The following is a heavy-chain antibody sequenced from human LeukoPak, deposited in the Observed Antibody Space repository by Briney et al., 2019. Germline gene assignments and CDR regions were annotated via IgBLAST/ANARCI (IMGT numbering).Heavy chain of an antibody. CDR3: ARDFSTSWSNWFDH. D-gene: IGHD6-13*01. J-gene: IGHJ5*02. CDR2: INPNSGNT. Sequence: ASVKVSCKASGYTFSAYYLHWVRQAPGQGLEWVGWINPNSGNTNYAQKFQGRVAMTRDTSISTAYMELSRLRSDDTAVYYCARDFSTSWSNWFDHWGQGTLVTVSS. V-gene: IGHV1-2*02. CDR1: GYTFSAYY.